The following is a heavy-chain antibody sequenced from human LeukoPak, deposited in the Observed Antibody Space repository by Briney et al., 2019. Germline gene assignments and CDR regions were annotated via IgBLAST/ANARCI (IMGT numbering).Heavy chain of an antibody. CDR3: AREGGNSTSWGYFDY. Sequence: PGRSLRLSCGASGFTFRGYTMHWVRQAPGKGLQWVAVISWDGNKKFYADSVEGRFIISRDNSKNTLSLQMNSLRLEDTALYYCAREGGNSTSWGYFDYWGQGTLVTVSS. J-gene: IGHJ4*02. CDR2: ISWDGNKK. V-gene: IGHV3-30*04. CDR1: GFTFRGYT. D-gene: IGHD6-13*01.